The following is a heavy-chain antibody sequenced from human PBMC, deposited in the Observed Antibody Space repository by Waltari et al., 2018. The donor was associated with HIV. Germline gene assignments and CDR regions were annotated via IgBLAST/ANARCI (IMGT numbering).Heavy chain of an antibody. D-gene: IGHD4-4*01. V-gene: IGHV3-66*01. CDR2: SDSDGNT. CDR1: GFTVSTNY. Sequence: EVKLVASGGGLVQPGGSLRLSCAASGFTVSTNYMSWVRQAPGMGLACVSRSDSDGNTRYADSVKGRFTISRDSSKNMVYLQMKSLRGEDTAVYYCANSDDYSNYYYGMDVWGQGTTVTVSS. J-gene: IGHJ6*02. CDR3: ANSDDYSNYYYGMDV.